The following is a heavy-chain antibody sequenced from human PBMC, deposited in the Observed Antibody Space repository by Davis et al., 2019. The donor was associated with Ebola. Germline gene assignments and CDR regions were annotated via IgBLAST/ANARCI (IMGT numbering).Heavy chain of an antibody. CDR2: IYPGYSDT. CDR3: ARHWKVRGVMPDAFDI. V-gene: IGHV5-51*01. J-gene: IGHJ3*02. D-gene: IGHD3-10*01. Sequence: GESPKISCKGSGYSFTSYWIGRVRQMPGKGLEWMGFIYPGYSDTRYSPSFQGQVTISADKSISTAYLQWSSLKASDTAMYYCARHWKVRGVMPDAFDIWGQGTMVTVSS. CDR1: GYSFTSYW.